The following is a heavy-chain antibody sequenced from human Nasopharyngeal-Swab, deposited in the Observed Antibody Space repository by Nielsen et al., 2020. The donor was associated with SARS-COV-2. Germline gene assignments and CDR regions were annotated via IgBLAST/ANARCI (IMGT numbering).Heavy chain of an antibody. D-gene: IGHD3-16*02. CDR1: GFTLSDYN. CDR2: ISPGSDSM. V-gene: IGHV3-48*04. Sequence: GESLKISCAASGFTLSDYNMNWVRQVPGKGLEWLSYISPGSDSMSYADSVKGRFTISRDNAKNSLYLQMNSLRAEDTAVYYCARTGASYLSYDSWGQGTLVTVSS. CDR3: ARTGASYLSYDS. J-gene: IGHJ4*02.